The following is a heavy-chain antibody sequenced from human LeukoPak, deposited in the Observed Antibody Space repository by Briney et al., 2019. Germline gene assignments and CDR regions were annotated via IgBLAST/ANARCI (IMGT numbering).Heavy chain of an antibody. Sequence: SVKVSCKASGGTFSNYAISWVRQAPGQGLEWMGRIIPIFGTANYAQKFQGRVTITTDESTSTAYMELSSLRSEDTAVYYCARGGYSSSPGDYWGQGTLVTVSS. CDR1: GGTFSNYA. CDR3: ARGGYSSSPGDY. D-gene: IGHD6-6*01. CDR2: IIPIFGTA. V-gene: IGHV1-69*05. J-gene: IGHJ4*02.